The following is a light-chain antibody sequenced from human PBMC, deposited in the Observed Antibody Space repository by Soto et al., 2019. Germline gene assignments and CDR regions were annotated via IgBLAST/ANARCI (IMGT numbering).Light chain of an antibody. CDR3: TSYAGSNIYYV. V-gene: IGLV2-8*01. CDR2: EVT. J-gene: IGLJ1*01. CDR1: SSDVGAYNY. Sequence: QSALTQPPSASGSPGQSVAISCTGTSSDVGAYNYVSWYQQHPGKAPKLIIYEVTKRPSGVPDRFSGSESGNTASLTVSGLQAEDEADYYCTSYAGSNIYYVFGTGTKLTVL.